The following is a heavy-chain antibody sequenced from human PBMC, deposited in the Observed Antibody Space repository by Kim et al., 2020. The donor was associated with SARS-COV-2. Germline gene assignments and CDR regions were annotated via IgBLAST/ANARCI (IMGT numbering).Heavy chain of an antibody. V-gene: IGHV1-69*01. CDR3: ARDESSSWLYRPVY. D-gene: IGHD6-13*01. Sequence: AQKFQGRVTITADESTSTAYMELSSLRSEDTAVYYCARDESSSWLYRPVYWGQGTLVTVSS. J-gene: IGHJ4*02.